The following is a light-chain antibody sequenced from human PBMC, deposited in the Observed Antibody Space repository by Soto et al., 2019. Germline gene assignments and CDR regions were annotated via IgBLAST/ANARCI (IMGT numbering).Light chain of an antibody. Sequence: DIVLTQSPDSLSVSLGERATIDCKSSRSLLYSSNHKNYLAWYQHKPGQPPRLLINWASARESGVPDRFSGAGSGTDFTLTISSLQAAEVAVYYCQQYYGTPLTFGGGTKVEIK. J-gene: IGKJ4*01. CDR3: QQYYGTPLT. CDR1: RSLLYSSNHKNY. CDR2: WAS. V-gene: IGKV4-1*01.